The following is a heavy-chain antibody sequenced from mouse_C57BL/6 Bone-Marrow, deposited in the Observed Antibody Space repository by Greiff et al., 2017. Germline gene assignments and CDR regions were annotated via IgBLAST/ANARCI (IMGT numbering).Heavy chain of an antibody. CDR1: GYTFTSYW. Sequence: QVQLQQPGAELVKPGASVKMSCKASGYTFTSYWITWVKQRPGQGLEWIGDIYPGSGSTNYNEKFKSKATLTVDKSSSTAYMQLSSLTSEDSAVYYSASAKISDVGGAMDYWGQGTSVTVSS. CDR3: ASAKISDVGGAMDY. CDR2: IYPGSGST. J-gene: IGHJ4*01. V-gene: IGHV1-55*01. D-gene: IGHD2-3*01.